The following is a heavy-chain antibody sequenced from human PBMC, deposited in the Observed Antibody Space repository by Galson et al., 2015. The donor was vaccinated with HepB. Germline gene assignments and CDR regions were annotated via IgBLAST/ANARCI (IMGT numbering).Heavy chain of an antibody. CDR2: IYPGDSDT. D-gene: IGHD2-2*01. CDR1: GYNFTNYW. V-gene: IGHV5-51*01. CDR3: ARMGKDCTTTRCTSTNMDV. Sequence: QSGAEVKKPGESLKISCKGSGYNFTNYWIVWVRQMPGKGLEWMGIIYPGDSDTRYSPSFEGQVTISVDKSIITAYLQWSSLKASDTAMYYCARMGKDCTTTRCTSTNMDVWGQGTTVTVSS. J-gene: IGHJ6*02.